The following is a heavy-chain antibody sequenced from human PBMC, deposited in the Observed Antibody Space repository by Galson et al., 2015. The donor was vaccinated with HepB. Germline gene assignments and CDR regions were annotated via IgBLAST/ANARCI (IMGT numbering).Heavy chain of an antibody. Sequence: SLRLSCAVSGFTFSGAWMSWVRQAPGKGLEWVATIKQDGSDKSYVDSVKGRFTISRDNAKNSLFLQMISLRAEDTAVCYCARSRIIFSHYDILTGYPYYFDYWGQGTLVTGSA. CDR3: ARSRIIFSHYDILTGYPYYFDY. V-gene: IGHV3-7*03. D-gene: IGHD3-9*01. CDR1: GFTFSGAW. CDR2: IKQDGSDK. J-gene: IGHJ4*02.